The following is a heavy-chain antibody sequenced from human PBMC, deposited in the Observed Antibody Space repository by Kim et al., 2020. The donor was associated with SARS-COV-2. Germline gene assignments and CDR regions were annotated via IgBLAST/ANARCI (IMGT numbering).Heavy chain of an antibody. V-gene: IGHV1-69*13. J-gene: IGHJ2*01. CDR3: ARTSSTTWYKPPDWYFDL. Sequence: SVKVSCKASGYTVSENIISWIRQAPGQGLEWMGGIIPQSASANYAQKFQCRISISADDSTGTIYMDLNSLTSADTAVYYCARTSSTTWYKPPDWYFDLWGRGTLITVSS. D-gene: IGHD6-13*01. CDR1: GYTVSENI. CDR2: IIPQSASA.